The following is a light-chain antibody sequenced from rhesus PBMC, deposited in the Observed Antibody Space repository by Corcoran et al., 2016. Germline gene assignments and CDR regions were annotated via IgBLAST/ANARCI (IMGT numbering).Light chain of an antibody. CDR3: QHYNRTPYT. Sequence: DIQMTQSPSSLSTSVGDRVTITCRASQGITNDLAWYQQKTGKTPKPLIYEASTLQRGFPSRFSGSGSGTDFTLTISSLQPKDFASYYCQHYNRTPYTFGGGTKVELK. J-gene: IGKJ4*01. CDR2: EAS. CDR1: QGITND. V-gene: IGKV1-25*01.